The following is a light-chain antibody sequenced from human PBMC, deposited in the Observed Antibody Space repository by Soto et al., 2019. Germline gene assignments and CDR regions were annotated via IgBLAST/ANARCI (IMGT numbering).Light chain of an antibody. V-gene: IGLV1-40*01. Sequence: QSVLTQPPSVSGAPGQRVTISCTGSSSNIGARYDVHWYQQLPGTAPKLLIYTNSNRPSGVPDRFSGSKSGTSASLAITGLQAEDEADYYCQSYDTSLSVVFGGGTKVTVL. CDR1: SSNIGARYD. CDR2: TNS. J-gene: IGLJ2*01. CDR3: QSYDTSLSVV.